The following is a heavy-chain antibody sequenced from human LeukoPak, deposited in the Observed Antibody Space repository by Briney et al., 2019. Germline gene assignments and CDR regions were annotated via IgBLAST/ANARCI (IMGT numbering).Heavy chain of an antibody. Sequence: ASVKVSCETSGYIFTDYHIHWVRQAPGQGLEWMAWINPDTGGTNSAQEFQGRVTMTRDTSSRTAYMELRSLRSDDTAVYYCARVNDDVWGSFKYFEDWGQGTVVTVSS. V-gene: IGHV1-2*02. J-gene: IGHJ4*02. CDR3: ARVNDDVWGSFKYFED. CDR2: INPDTGGT. CDR1: GYIFTDYH. D-gene: IGHD3-16*01.